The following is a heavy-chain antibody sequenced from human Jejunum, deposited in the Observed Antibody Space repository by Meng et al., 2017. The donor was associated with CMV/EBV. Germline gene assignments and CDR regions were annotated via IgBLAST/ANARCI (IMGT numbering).Heavy chain of an antibody. D-gene: IGHD6-13*01. J-gene: IGHJ5*02. V-gene: IGHV2-5*01. CDR3: AHRLRAAAGQNWFDP. CDR1: GFSLSNSGVG. CDR2: IYWNDDK. Sequence: SGFSLSNSGVGVGWIRQPPGKALEWLALIYWNDDKRYSPSLKSRLTITKDASKNQVVLTMTNMDPVDTATYYCAHRLRAAAGQNWFDPWGQGTLVTVSS.